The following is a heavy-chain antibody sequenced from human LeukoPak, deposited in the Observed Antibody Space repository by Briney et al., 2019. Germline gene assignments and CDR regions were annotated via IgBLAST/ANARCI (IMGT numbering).Heavy chain of an antibody. J-gene: IGHJ3*02. CDR3: ARGGYYYDDAFDI. V-gene: IGHV4-34*01. D-gene: IGHD3-22*01. Sequence: SETLSLTCAVYGGSFSGYSWSWIRQPPGKGLEWIGEINHSGTTNYNPSLKSRVTISEDTSKNQFSLNLSSVTAADTAVYYCARGGYYYDDAFDIWGQGTMVTVSS. CDR1: GGSFSGYS. CDR2: INHSGTT.